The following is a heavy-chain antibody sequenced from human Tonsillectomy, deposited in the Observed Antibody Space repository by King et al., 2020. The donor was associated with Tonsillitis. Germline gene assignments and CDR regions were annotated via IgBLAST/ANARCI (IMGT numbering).Heavy chain of an antibody. CDR3: ARDQSYYDSSGYYSD. CDR2: ISYDGSNK. J-gene: IGHJ3*01. D-gene: IGHD3-22*01. Sequence: VQLVESGGGVVQPGRSLRLSCAASGSTFSSYAMHWVRQAPGKGLEWVAVISYDGSNKYYVDSVKGRFTISRDNSKNTLYLQMNSLRAEDTAVYYCARDQSYYDSSGYYSDWGQGTMVTVSS. V-gene: IGHV3-30-3*01. CDR1: GSTFSSYA.